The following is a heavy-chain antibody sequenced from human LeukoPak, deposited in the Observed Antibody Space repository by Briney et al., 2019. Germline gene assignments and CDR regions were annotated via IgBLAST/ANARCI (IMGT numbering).Heavy chain of an antibody. V-gene: IGHV1-24*01. Sequence: ALVKVSCKVSGYTLTESSMHWVRQAPGKGLEWMGGFDPEDGETIYAQKFQGRVTMTEDTSTDTAYMELSSLRSEDTAVYYCATEEAPYSSGWYFNYWGQGTLVTVSS. D-gene: IGHD6-19*01. CDR1: GYTLTESS. CDR2: FDPEDGET. J-gene: IGHJ4*02. CDR3: ATEEAPYSSGWYFNY.